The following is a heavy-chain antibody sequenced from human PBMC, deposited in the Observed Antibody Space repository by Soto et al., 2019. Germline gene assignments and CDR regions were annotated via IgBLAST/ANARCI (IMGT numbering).Heavy chain of an antibody. CDR1: GYTFTSYA. D-gene: IGHD2-8*01. J-gene: IGHJ3*01. Sequence: ASVKVSCKASGYTFTSYAIHWVRQAPGQRLEWMGWINAGNGNTHYAQKFQARVTMTTDTSTSTAYMELSSLRPDDTAVYYCARRVALAPVYDAYDVWGQGTMVTVS. V-gene: IGHV1-3*01. CDR3: ARRVALAPVYDAYDV. CDR2: INAGNGNT.